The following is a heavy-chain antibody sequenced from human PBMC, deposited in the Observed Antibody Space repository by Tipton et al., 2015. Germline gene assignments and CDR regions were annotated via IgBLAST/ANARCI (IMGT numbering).Heavy chain of an antibody. CDR2: IYSIGSG. Sequence: TLSLTCTVSGGSVSSGSYYWSWIRQPPGKGLEWIGSIYSIGSGYYNPSLKSGVTMSVDTSKNQFSLRLTSVTAADTAVYYCVRARGRHGGLFDSWGQGTLVIVSS. D-gene: IGHD4-23*01. J-gene: IGHJ4*02. V-gene: IGHV4-61*01. CDR1: GGSVSSGSYY. CDR3: VRARGRHGGLFDS.